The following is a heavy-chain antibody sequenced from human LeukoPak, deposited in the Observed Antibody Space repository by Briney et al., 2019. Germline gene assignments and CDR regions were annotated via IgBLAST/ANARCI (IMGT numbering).Heavy chain of an antibody. CDR3: SSSIAVAGKGAGFLYYYYYGMDV. V-gene: IGHV3-49*03. D-gene: IGHD6-19*01. CDR1: GFTFGDYA. J-gene: IGHJ6*02. Sequence: PGRSLRLSCTASGFTFGDYAMSWFRQAPGKGLEWVGFIRSKAYGGTTENAASVKGRFTISRDDSKSIAYLQMNSLKTEDTAVYYCSSSIAVAGKGAGFLYYYYYGMDVWGQGTTVTVSS. CDR2: IRSKAYGGTT.